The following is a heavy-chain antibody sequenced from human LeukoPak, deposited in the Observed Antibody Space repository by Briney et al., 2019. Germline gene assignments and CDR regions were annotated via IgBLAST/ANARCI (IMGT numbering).Heavy chain of an antibody. CDR2: MKARGDGGTP. Sequence: GGSLRLSCAVSGVPLSSIWIHWVRQAPGKGLEWVGRMKARGDGGTPDYAAPVMGRFTVSRDTSKNTVYLQMTGLGADDTAVYYCARFDPFGGTWFEDWGQGTLVTVSS. CDR1: GVPLSSIW. J-gene: IGHJ5*02. CDR3: ARFDPFGGTWFED. V-gene: IGHV3-15*01. D-gene: IGHD3-9*01.